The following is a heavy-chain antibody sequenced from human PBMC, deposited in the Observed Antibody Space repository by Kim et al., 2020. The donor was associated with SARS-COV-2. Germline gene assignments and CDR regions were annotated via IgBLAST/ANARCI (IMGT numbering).Heavy chain of an antibody. CDR2: IIPIFGTA. CDR1: GGTFSSYA. V-gene: IGHV1-69*13. D-gene: IGHD3-10*01. Sequence: SVKVSCKASGGTFSSYAISWVRQAPGQGLEWMGGIIPIFGTANYAQKFQGRVTITADESTSTAYMELSSLRSEDTAVYYCARGSRSLQEQNYFDYWGQGTLVTVSS. J-gene: IGHJ4*02. CDR3: ARGSRSLQEQNYFDY.